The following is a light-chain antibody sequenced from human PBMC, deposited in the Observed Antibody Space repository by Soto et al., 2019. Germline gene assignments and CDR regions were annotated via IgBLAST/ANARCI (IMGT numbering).Light chain of an antibody. Sequence: EVVMPQSPATLSVSPGESATLSCRATQSVNSKLAWYQHTPGQAPRLLIYDASTRATGIPARFSGSGSGTEFTLTISSLQSEDFAIYFCQQYNNWLWTFGQGTKLEIK. V-gene: IGKV3D-15*01. J-gene: IGKJ1*01. CDR1: QSVNSK. CDR2: DAS. CDR3: QQYNNWLWT.